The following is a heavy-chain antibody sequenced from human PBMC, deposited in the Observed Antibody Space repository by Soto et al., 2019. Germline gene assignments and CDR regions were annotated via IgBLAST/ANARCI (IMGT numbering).Heavy chain of an antibody. Sequence: PGGSLRLSCAASGFTFSSYAMHWVRQAPGKGLEWVAVISYDGSNKYCADSVKGRFTISRDNSKNTLYLQMNSLRAEDTAVYYCARDPVVQCFDCLSAYFDFWGQGTLVTVSS. CDR2: ISYDGSNK. D-gene: IGHD3-9*01. CDR1: GFTFSSYA. J-gene: IGHJ4*02. CDR3: ARDPVVQCFDCLSAYFDF. V-gene: IGHV3-30-3*01.